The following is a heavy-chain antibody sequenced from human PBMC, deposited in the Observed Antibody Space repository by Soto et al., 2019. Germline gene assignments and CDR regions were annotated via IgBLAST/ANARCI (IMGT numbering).Heavy chain of an antibody. J-gene: IGHJ6*02. CDR2: ISAYNGNT. Sequence: ASVKVSCKASGYTFTSYGISWVRQAPGQGLEWMGWISAYNGNTNYAQKLQGRVTMTTDTSTSTAYMELRSLRSDDTAVYYCARDLPPASSSWYMLTPRGRASTPQDVWGQGTTVTVSS. CDR3: ARDLPPASSSWYMLTPRGRASTPQDV. CDR1: GYTFTSYG. D-gene: IGHD6-13*01. V-gene: IGHV1-18*01.